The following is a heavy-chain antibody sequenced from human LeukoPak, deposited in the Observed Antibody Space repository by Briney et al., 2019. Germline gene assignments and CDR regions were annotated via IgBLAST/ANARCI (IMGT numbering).Heavy chain of an antibody. CDR2: ISSSSSYM. Sequence: PGGSLRLSCAASGFTFSSYSFNWVRQAPGKGLEWVSSISSSSSYMYYADSVKGRFTISRDNAKNSLYLQMNSLRAEDTAVYYCARDLTYYYDSSGYYRWGQGTLVTVSS. J-gene: IGHJ5*02. CDR1: GFTFSSYS. CDR3: ARDLTYYYDSSGYYR. V-gene: IGHV3-21*01. D-gene: IGHD3-22*01.